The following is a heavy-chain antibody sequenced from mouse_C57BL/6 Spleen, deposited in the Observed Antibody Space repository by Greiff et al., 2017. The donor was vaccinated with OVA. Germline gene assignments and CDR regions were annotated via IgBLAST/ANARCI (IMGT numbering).Heavy chain of an antibody. CDR3: ARAENYDGSSYWYFDV. J-gene: IGHJ1*03. D-gene: IGHD1-1*01. V-gene: IGHV1-55*01. Sequence: QVQLQQPGAELVKPGASVKMSCKASGYTFTSYWITWVKQRPGQGLEWIGDIYPGSGSTNYNEKFKSKATLTVDTSSSTAYMQLSSLTSEDSAVYYCARAENYDGSSYWYFDVWGTGTTVTVSS. CDR1: GYTFTSYW. CDR2: IYPGSGST.